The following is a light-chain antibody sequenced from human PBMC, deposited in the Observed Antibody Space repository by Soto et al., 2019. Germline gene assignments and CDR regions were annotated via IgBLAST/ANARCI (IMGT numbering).Light chain of an antibody. CDR1: SGYSNNK. V-gene: IGLV9-49*03. CDR3: GADHGSGSNFVVV. J-gene: IGLJ2*01. CDR2: VGAGGIVG. Sequence: QSVLSQPPSASASLGASVTLTCTLSSGYSNNKVDWYQQRPGKGPRFVMRVGAGGIVGSKGDGIPDRFSVLGSGLNRDLTIKNIQAEDESDYHCGADHGSGSNFVVVFGGGTKLTVL.